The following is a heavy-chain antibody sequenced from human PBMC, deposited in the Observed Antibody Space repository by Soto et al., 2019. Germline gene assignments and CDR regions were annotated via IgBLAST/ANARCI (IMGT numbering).Heavy chain of an antibody. CDR1: GFSLSTSGVG. V-gene: IGHV2-5*02. D-gene: IGHD3-10*01. J-gene: IGHJ6*03. CDR3: AHSSGSGSYYYYYYYMDV. Sequence: QITLKESGPTLVKPTQTLTLTCTFSGFSLSTSGVGVGWIRQPPGKALEWLALIYWDDDKRYSPSLKSRLTIPKDTSKNQVVLTMTNMDPVDTATYYCAHSSGSGSYYYYYYYMDVWGKGTTVTVSS. CDR2: IYWDDDK.